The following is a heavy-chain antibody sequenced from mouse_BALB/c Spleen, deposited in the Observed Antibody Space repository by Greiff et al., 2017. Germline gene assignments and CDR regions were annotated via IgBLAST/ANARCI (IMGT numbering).Heavy chain of an antibody. CDR3: ARGDSAWFAY. J-gene: IGHJ3*01. V-gene: IGHV3-6*02. CDR1: GYSITSGYY. CDR2: ISYDGSN. Sequence: VQLKQSGPGLVKPSQSLSLTCSVTGYSITSGYYWNWIRQFPGNKLEWMGYISYDGSNNYNPSLKNRISITRDTSKNQFFLKLNFVTTEDTATYYCARGDSAWFAYWGQGTLVTVSA.